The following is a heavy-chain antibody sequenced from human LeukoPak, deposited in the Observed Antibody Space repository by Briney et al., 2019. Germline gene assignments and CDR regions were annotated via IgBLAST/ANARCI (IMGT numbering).Heavy chain of an antibody. CDR1: GFTFSSYA. V-gene: IGHV3-23*01. CDR2: ISAGGGST. Sequence: GGSLRLSCAASGFTFSSYAMSWVRQAPGKGLEWVSDISAGGGSTYYADSVKGRFTISRDNSKNTLYLQMSSLRAEDTAVYYCAKERQNYGDYDYWGQGTLVTVSS. CDR3: AKERQNYGDYDY. J-gene: IGHJ4*02. D-gene: IGHD4-17*01.